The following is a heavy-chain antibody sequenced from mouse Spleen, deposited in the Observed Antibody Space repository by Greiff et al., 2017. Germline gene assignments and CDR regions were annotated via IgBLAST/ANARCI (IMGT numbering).Heavy chain of an antibody. Sequence: EVKLMESGGGLVKPGGSLKLSCAASGFTFSSYAMSWVRQTPEKRLEWVATISSGGSFTYYPDSVKGRFTISRDNAKNTLYLQMSSLRSEDTAMYYCARHRSSNWDFDYWGQGTTLTVSS. CDR3: ARHRSSNWDFDY. J-gene: IGHJ2*01. D-gene: IGHD4-1*01. CDR1: GFTFSSYA. CDR2: ISSGGSFT. V-gene: IGHV5-9-3*01.